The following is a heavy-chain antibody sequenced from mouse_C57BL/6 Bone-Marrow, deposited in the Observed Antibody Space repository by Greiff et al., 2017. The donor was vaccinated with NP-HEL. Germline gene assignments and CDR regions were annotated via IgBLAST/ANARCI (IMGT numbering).Heavy chain of an antibody. CDR2: IWWDDDK. CDR1: GFSLSTFGMG. J-gene: IGHJ2*01. Sequence: QVTLKVSGPGILQPSQTLSLTCSFSGFSLSTFGMGVGWLRQPSGKGLEWLAHIWWDDDKYYHPALKSRLTISKDTSNNQVFLKIANVDTADTATDYCARTNYYGSSLDYWGQGTTLTVSS. CDR3: ARTNYYGSSLDY. V-gene: IGHV8-8*01. D-gene: IGHD1-1*01.